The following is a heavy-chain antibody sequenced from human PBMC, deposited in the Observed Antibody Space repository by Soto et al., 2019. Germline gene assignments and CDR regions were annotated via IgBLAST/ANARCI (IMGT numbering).Heavy chain of an antibody. D-gene: IGHD3-9*01. CDR3: ARQSSSDTLNGYTTWLDP. Sequence: PSETLSLTCTVSGGSISSSSYYWGWIRQPPGKGLEWIGSIYYSWSTYYNPSLKSRVTISVDTSKNQFSLKLTSVTAADTAVYYCARQSSSDTLNGYTTWLDPWGQGNLVTVSS. V-gene: IGHV4-39*01. CDR1: GGSISSSSYY. CDR2: IYYSWST. J-gene: IGHJ5*02.